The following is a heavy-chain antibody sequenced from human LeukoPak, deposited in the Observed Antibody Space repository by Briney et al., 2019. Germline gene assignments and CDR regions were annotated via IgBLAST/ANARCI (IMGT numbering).Heavy chain of an antibody. CDR2: INAGNGNT. D-gene: IGHD6-19*01. V-gene: IGHV1-3*01. Sequence: ASVKVSCKASGYTFTSYAMHWVRQAPGQRLEWMGWINAGNGNTKYSQKFQGRVTITRDTSASTAYMELSSLRSEDTAVYYCARRGSSGWYGDYWGQGTLVTVSS. CDR1: GYTFTSYA. J-gene: IGHJ4*02. CDR3: ARRGSSGWYGDY.